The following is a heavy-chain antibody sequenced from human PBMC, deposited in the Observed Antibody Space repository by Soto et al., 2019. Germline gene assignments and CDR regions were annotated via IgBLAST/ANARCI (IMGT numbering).Heavy chain of an antibody. J-gene: IGHJ6*02. V-gene: IGHV3-30*18. Sequence: QVQLVESGGGVVQPGRSLRLSCAASGFTFSSYGMHWVRQAPGKGLEWVAVISYDGSNKYYADSVKGRFTISRDNSKNXLYLQMNSLRAEGTAVYYCANGTLWFGEPLYGMDVWGQGTTVTVSS. CDR2: ISYDGSNK. CDR1: GFTFSSYG. D-gene: IGHD3-10*01. CDR3: ANGTLWFGEPLYGMDV.